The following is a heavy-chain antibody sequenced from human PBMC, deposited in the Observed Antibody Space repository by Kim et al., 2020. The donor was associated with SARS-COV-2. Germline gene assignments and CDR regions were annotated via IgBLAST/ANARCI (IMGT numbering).Heavy chain of an antibody. CDR1: GYTFTSYA. J-gene: IGHJ6*02. CDR3: ASLLDIAAAGTGYYYGMDV. D-gene: IGHD6-13*01. CDR2: INAGNGNT. V-gene: IGHV1-3*01. Sequence: ASVKVSCKASGYTFTSYAMHWVRQAPGQRFEWMGWINAGNGNTKYSQKFQGRVTITRDTSASTAYMELSSLRSEDTAVYYCASLLDIAAAGTGYYYGMDVWGQGTTVTVSS.